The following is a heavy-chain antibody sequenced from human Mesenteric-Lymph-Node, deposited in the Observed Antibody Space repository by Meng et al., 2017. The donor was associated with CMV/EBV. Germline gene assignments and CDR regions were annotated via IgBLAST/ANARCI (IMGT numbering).Heavy chain of an antibody. D-gene: IGHD6-13*01. Sequence: SCKASGSTFTGYYMHWVRQAPGQGLEWMGWINPNSGGTNYAQKFQGRVTMTRDTSISTAYMELSRLRSDDTAVYYCARASGYSSSPGYWGQGTLVTVSS. CDR1: GSTFTGYY. CDR3: ARASGYSSSPGY. J-gene: IGHJ4*02. CDR2: INPNSGGT. V-gene: IGHV1-2*02.